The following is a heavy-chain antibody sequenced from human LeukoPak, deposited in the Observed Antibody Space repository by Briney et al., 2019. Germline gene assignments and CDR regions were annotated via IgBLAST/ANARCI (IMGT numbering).Heavy chain of an antibody. CDR2: IKQDGSEM. J-gene: IGHJ4*02. CDR3: ARDLEHSYGYRKRAYYFDH. Sequence: GGSLRLSCAPSGFTFSTYWMTCVRQAPGKGLEWVANIKQDGSEMFYVASVKGRITISRDNAKNSLYLQMNSLRADDTAVYYCARDLEHSYGYRKRAYYFDHWGQGTLVTVSS. D-gene: IGHD5-18*01. CDR1: GFTFSTYW. V-gene: IGHV3-7*04.